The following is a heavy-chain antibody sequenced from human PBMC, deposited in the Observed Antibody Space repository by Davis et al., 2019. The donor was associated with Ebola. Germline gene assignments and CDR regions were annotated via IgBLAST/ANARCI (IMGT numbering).Heavy chain of an antibody. CDR1: GGSISSYY. CDR3: ARDLVAAAGTLVGNN. J-gene: IGHJ4*02. D-gene: IGHD6-13*01. V-gene: IGHV3-66*01. Sequence: PSETLSLTCTVSGGSISSYYWSWIRQPPGKGLEWVSGTTLSGGSTYYADSVKGRFTISRDNSKNTLYLQMNSLRAEDTAVYYCARDLVAAAGTLVGNNWGQGTLVTVSS. CDR2: TTLSGGST.